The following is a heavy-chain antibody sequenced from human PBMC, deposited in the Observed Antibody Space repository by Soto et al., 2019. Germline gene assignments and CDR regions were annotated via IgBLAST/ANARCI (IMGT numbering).Heavy chain of an antibody. Sequence: GGSLRLSCTASGFAFSDYAMTWVRQAPGKGLEWVSIINASGRSTYHADSVKGRFTISRDNSKNTLYLRMTSLRAEDTAVYYCAKDGKWLDVLLDYWGQGTVATVSS. CDR2: INASGRST. CDR1: GFAFSDYA. D-gene: IGHD6-19*01. CDR3: AKDGKWLDVLLDY. V-gene: IGHV3-23*01. J-gene: IGHJ4*02.